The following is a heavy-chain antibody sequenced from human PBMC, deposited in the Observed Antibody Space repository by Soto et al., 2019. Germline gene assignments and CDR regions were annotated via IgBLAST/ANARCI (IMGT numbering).Heavy chain of an antibody. Sequence: QVQLRESGPGLVKPSETLSLTCTVSGGSITSFYWSWVRQPPGKGLEWIGYIYYNGNTNYNPSLKSRVTISVDTYKNQFSLNLSSVTAADTAVYYCTRGSSGWFPRPLDYWGQGTLVTVSS. CDR2: IYYNGNT. CDR1: GGSITSFY. J-gene: IGHJ4*02. V-gene: IGHV4-59*01. D-gene: IGHD6-19*01. CDR3: TRGSSGWFPRPLDY.